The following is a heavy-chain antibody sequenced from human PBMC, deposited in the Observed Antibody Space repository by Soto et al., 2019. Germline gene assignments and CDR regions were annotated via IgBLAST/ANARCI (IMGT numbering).Heavy chain of an antibody. CDR2: MNHNSGNT. Sequence: QVQLVQSGAEVKKPGASVKVSCKASGYTFTSYDINWVRQATGQGLEWMGWMNHNSGNTGYAQKFQGRVTMSRNTPISTADMELSSRRSEDTAADYCAREKSGYYDYWGQGTLVTVSS. D-gene: IGHD3-3*01. CDR3: AREKSGYYDY. CDR1: GYTFTSYD. V-gene: IGHV1-8*01. J-gene: IGHJ4*02.